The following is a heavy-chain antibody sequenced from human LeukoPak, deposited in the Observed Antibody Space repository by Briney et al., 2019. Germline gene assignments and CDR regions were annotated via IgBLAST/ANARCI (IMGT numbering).Heavy chain of an antibody. Sequence: SETLSLTCAVYGGSFSGYYWSWIRQPPGKWLEWIGEINHSGSTNYNPSLKSRVTISVDTSKNQFSLKLSSVSAADTAVYYCARDSRSGWGNWFDPWGQGTLVTVSS. D-gene: IGHD6-19*01. CDR3: ARDSRSGWGNWFDP. V-gene: IGHV4-34*01. CDR1: GGSFSGYY. J-gene: IGHJ5*02. CDR2: INHSGST.